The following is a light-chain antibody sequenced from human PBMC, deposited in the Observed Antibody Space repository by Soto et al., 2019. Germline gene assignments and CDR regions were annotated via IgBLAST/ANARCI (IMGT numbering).Light chain of an antibody. CDR2: DDS. J-gene: IGKJ5*01. Sequence: AIQLTQSPSSLSASVGDRVTITCRASQGISSALAWYQQKPGKAPKLLIYDDSSLESGVPSRFSGSGSGTDFTLTISSLQPEDFATYYCQQFNSYPFTFGQGTRLEIK. V-gene: IGKV1-13*02. CDR3: QQFNSYPFT. CDR1: QGISSA.